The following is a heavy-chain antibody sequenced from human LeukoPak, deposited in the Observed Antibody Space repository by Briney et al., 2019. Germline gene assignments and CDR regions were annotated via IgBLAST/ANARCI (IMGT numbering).Heavy chain of an antibody. CDR1: GDSVSRSDSY. CDR3: ARRGYCSSTSCYSDENWFDP. V-gene: IGHV4-38-2*01. CDR2: IYHSGST. Sequence: KSSETLSLTCSVSGDSVSRSDSYWGWIRQPPGKGLEWIGSIYHSGSTYYNPSLKSRVTISVDTSKNQFSLKLSSVTAADTAVYYCARRGYCSSTSCYSDENWFDPWGQGTLVTVSS. J-gene: IGHJ5*02. D-gene: IGHD2-2*01.